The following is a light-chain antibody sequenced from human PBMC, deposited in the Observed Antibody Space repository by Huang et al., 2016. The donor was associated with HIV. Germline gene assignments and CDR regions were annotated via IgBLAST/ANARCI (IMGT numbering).Light chain of an antibody. CDR1: QSINNY. CDR2: KSS. Sequence: DVQMTQSPSILSAYVGVRITITCRASQSINNYLAWYQQKAGKAPDLLIYKSSTRDSGVQSRLSGSGSGKTFTLTISNQQHDDFATYYCQQYDSYWTFGQGTKVE. CDR3: QQYDSYWT. V-gene: IGKV1-5*03. J-gene: IGKJ1*01.